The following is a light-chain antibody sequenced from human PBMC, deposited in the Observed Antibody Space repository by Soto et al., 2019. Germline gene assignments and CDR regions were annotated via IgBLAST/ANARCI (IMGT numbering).Light chain of an antibody. V-gene: IGKV1-39*01. CDR3: QQSYSTSIT. CDR2: AAS. CDR1: QSISSY. Sequence: DLQMTPSPSSLSASVGDKVTNTFRASQSISSYLNWYQQKPGKAPKLLIYAASSLQSGVPSRFSGSGSGTDFTLTISSLQPEDFATYYCQQSYSTSITFGQGTRLEIK. J-gene: IGKJ5*01.